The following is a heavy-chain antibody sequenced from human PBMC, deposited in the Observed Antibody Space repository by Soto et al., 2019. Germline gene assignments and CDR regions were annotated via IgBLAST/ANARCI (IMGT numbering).Heavy chain of an antibody. CDR2: LSYDGSNI. CDR1: GFPFSSYA. D-gene: IGHD6-13*01. J-gene: IGHJ4*02. Sequence: GGSLRLSCAASGFPFSSYALQWVRQAPGKGLEWVAVLSYDGSNIYYADSVKGRFPISRHNSKNTLYLQMNSLRAENTAVYDWPRALTYSSSWPLDEVVSSFAYWGQGTRVTVSS. V-gene: IGHV3-30-3*01. CDR3: PRALTYSSSWPLDEVVSSFAY.